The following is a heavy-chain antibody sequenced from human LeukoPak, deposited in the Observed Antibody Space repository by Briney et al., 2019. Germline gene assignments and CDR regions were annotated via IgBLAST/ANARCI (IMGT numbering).Heavy chain of an antibody. Sequence: PGGSLRLSCAASGFTFSNYAMNWVRQAPGKGLEWDSVISGSGGSTYYADSVKGRFTISRDNSKNTLYLQMNSLRAEDTAVYYCAKNYYGSGIGYWGQGTLVTVSS. CDR2: ISGSGGST. CDR1: GFTFSNYA. D-gene: IGHD3-10*01. CDR3: AKNYYGSGIGY. V-gene: IGHV3-23*01. J-gene: IGHJ4*02.